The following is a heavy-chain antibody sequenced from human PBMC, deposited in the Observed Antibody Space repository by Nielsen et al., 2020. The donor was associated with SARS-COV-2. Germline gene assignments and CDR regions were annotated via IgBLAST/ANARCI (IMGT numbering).Heavy chain of an antibody. Sequence: GESLKISCAASGFTFSSHAMSWVRQAPGKGLEWVSAISGSGGSTYYADSVKGRFTISRDNSKNTLYLQMNSLRAEDTAVYYCAKVDTSEFDYWGQGTLVTVSS. V-gene: IGHV3-23*01. CDR1: GFTFSSHA. CDR3: AKVDTSEFDY. J-gene: IGHJ4*02. CDR2: ISGSGGST. D-gene: IGHD5-18*01.